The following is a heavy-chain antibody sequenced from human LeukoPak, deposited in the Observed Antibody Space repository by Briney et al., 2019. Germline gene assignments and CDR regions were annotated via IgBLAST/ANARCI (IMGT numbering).Heavy chain of an antibody. J-gene: IGHJ3*02. CDR2: IYYSGST. CDR1: GGSISSYY. Sequence: SETLSLTCTVSGGSISSYYWSWIRQPPGKGLEWIGYIYYSGSTYYNPSLKSRVTISVDTSKNQFSLKLSSVTAADTAVYYCARSPHIVVVTAMRDAFDIWGQGTMVTVSS. D-gene: IGHD2-21*02. CDR3: ARSPHIVVVTAMRDAFDI. V-gene: IGHV4-30-4*08.